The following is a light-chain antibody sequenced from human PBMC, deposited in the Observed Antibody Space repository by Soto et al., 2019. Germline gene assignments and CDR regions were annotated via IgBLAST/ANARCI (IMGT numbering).Light chain of an antibody. CDR3: QQVNSDPLT. Sequence: DIQLTQSPSFLSASVGDRVTITCRASQGIGSYLAWYQQKPGKAPKLLIYAASTLQSGVPSRFSGSGSGTEFTLTISSLQPEDFATYSCQQVNSDPLTFGGGTKVEIK. CDR1: QGIGSY. CDR2: AAS. V-gene: IGKV1-9*01. J-gene: IGKJ4*01.